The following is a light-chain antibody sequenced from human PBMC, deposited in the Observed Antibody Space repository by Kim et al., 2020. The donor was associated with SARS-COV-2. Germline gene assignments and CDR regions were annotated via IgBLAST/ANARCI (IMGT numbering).Light chain of an antibody. CDR2: YDS. J-gene: IGLJ3*02. CDR1: NLGSKS. Sequence: PGKTATITCGGNNLGSKSVHWYQQKPGQAPVLVIHYDSDRPSGIPERFSGSNSVNTAALTITRVEVGDEADFHCQVWDGSRDHPVFGGGTQLTVL. V-gene: IGLV3-21*04. CDR3: QVWDGSRDHPV.